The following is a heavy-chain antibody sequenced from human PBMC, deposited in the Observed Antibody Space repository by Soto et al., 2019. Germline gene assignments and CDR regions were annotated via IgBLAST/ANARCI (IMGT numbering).Heavy chain of an antibody. J-gene: IGHJ6*02. CDR3: ARLYENDGYYYYGMDV. D-gene: IGHD1-1*01. CDR2: IYYSGST. V-gene: IGHV4-59*08. Sequence: PSETLSLTCTVSGGSISSYYWSWIRQPPGKGLEWIGYIYYSGSTNYNPSLKSRVTISVDTSKNQFSLKLSSVTAADTAVYYCARLYENDGYYYYGMDVWGQGTTVTVSS. CDR1: GGSISSYY.